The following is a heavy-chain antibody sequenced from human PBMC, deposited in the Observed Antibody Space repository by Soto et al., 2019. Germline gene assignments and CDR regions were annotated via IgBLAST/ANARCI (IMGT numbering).Heavy chain of an antibody. Sequence: SETLSLTCTVSGGSISSYYWSWIRQPPGKGLEWIGYIYYSGSTNYNPSPKSRVTISVDTSKNQFSLKLSSVTAADTAVYYCAIESVGYYYDSSGYYYPCGQGTLVSVSS. CDR3: AIESVGYYYDSSGYYYP. V-gene: IGHV4-59*01. CDR1: GGSISSYY. CDR2: IYYSGST. J-gene: IGHJ5*02. D-gene: IGHD3-22*01.